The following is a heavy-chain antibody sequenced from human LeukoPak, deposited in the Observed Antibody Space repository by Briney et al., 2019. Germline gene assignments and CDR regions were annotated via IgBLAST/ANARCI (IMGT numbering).Heavy chain of an antibody. V-gene: IGHV3-23*01. CDR2: ITGSGTST. D-gene: IGHD3-9*01. CDR1: GFTFSNYA. CDR3: VIWGDYDVLTGYYVPDY. Sequence: PGASLRLSCVASGFTFSNYAMSWVRQAPGKGLEWVSAITGSGTSTYYADSLKGRFTIPRDNSKNTVFLQMNSLRHEDTAIYYCVIWGDYDVLTGYYVPDYWGQGTLVTVSS. J-gene: IGHJ4*02.